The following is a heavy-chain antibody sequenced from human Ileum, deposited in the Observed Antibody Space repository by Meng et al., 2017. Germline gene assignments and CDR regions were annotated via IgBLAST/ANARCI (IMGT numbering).Heavy chain of an antibody. CDR2: ISQESGRT. J-gene: IGHJ4*02. Sequence: LPESGPGLVKPSGTLSLTCAVSGDSISSRDWWSWVRQPQGKGLEWIGEISQESGRTNYNPSLKSRVTISLDKSKNQFSLNLNSVTAADTAVYYCVRNEGYSLGDWGQGTLVTVSS. V-gene: IGHV4-4*02. CDR3: VRNEGYSLGD. D-gene: IGHD2-21*01. CDR1: GDSISSRDW.